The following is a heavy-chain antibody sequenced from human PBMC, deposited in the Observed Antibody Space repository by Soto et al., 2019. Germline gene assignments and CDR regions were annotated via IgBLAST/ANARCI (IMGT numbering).Heavy chain of an antibody. CDR1: GFTFSSYA. D-gene: IGHD6-19*01. CDR2: ISGSGGNT. Sequence: EVQLLESAGGLVQPGGSLSLSCAASGFTFSSYAMRWVRQAPGKGLEWVSAISGSGGNTYYADSVKGRFTISRDNSKNTLFLQLNSLRAEDTAVYYCAKCAGSGWYPGYWGQGTLVTVSS. V-gene: IGHV3-23*01. CDR3: AKCAGSGWYPGY. J-gene: IGHJ4*02.